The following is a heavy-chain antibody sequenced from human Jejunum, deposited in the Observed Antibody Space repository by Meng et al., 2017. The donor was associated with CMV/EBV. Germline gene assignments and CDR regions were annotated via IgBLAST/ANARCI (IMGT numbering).Heavy chain of an antibody. CDR1: GGSFSTYT. Sequence: QVQLVQSGAEVKKPGSSVQVACKTSGGSFSTYTFSWVRQAPGQGLEWMGGLIPVLNKAKSAPRFQDRVTFTADETTTTAYMELSSLTFEDTAVYCCARGRGNQPLFDFWGQGTLVTVSS. D-gene: IGHD2/OR15-2a*01. CDR3: ARGRGNQPLFDF. CDR2: LIPVLNKA. V-gene: IGHV1-69*10. J-gene: IGHJ4*02.